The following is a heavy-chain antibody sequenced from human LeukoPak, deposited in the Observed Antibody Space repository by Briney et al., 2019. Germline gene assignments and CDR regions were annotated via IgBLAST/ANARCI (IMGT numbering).Heavy chain of an antibody. CDR1: GGSISSYY. D-gene: IGHD1-14*01. J-gene: IGHJ5*02. CDR3: ARDNGGPDTNWFDP. V-gene: IGHV4-59*01. Sequence: KPSETLSLTCTVSGGSISSYYWSWIRQPPGKGLEWIGYIYYSGSTNYNPSLKSRVTISVDTSKNQFSLKLSSVTAADTAVYYCARDNGGPDTNWFDPWGQGTLVTVSS. CDR2: IYYSGST.